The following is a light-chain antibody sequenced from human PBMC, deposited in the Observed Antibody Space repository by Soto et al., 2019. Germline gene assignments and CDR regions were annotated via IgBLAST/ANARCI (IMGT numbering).Light chain of an antibody. J-gene: IGLJ1*01. CDR3: AAWDGSLDGRFV. CDR2: LND. V-gene: IGLV1-47*02. Sequence: QAVVTQPPSASGTPGQRVTISCAESSPNIGTNYVHWYQQLPGTAPKLLIYLNDQRPSGVPDRFSGSKSGTSASLAISGLRSEDEADYFCAAWDGSLDGRFVFGAGTKLTVL. CDR1: SPNIGTNY.